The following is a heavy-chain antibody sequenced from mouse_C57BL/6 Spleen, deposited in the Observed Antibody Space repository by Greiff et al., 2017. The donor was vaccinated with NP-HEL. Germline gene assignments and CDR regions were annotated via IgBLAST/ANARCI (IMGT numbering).Heavy chain of an antibody. D-gene: IGHD3-3*01. Sequence: QVQLKESGPGLVAPSQRLSITCTVSGFSLTSYGVDWVRQPPGKGLEWLGVIWGGGSTNYNSALMSRLSISKDNSKSQVFLKMNSLQTDDTAMYYCAKRASYWYFDVWGTGTTVTVSS. CDR2: IWGGGST. J-gene: IGHJ1*03. V-gene: IGHV2-9*01. CDR3: AKRASYWYFDV. CDR1: GFSLTSYG.